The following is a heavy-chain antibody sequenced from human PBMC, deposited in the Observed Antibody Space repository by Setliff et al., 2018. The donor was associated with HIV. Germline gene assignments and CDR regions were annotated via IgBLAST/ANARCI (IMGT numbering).Heavy chain of an antibody. J-gene: IGHJ6*03. CDR2: IYYSGSA. V-gene: IGHV4-39*07. CDR1: RDSIRNGAYY. D-gene: IGHD6-19*01. Sequence: SETLSLTCTVSRDSIRNGAYYWGWIRQPPGKGLEWIGSIYYSGSAYYNPSFKSRVTLSVDTSENQFSLRLKSVTAADTAAYYCTRGLGDQWLGSGDIDQYRYMDVWGTATTVTVSS. CDR3: TRGLGDQWLGSGDIDQYRYMDV.